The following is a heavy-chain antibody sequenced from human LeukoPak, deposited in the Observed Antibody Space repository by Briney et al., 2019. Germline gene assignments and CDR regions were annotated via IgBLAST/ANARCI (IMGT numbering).Heavy chain of an antibody. J-gene: IGHJ4*02. V-gene: IGHV4-30-4*01. CDR3: ARAHYLDY. Sequence: SETLSLTCTVSGGSISSADYYWSWIPQPPGKGLEWIGYIYYSGSTYYDPYLKSRVTISVDTSKNQFSLKLSSVTAADTAVYYCARAHYLDYWGQGTLVTVSS. CDR2: IYYSGST. CDR1: GGSISSADYY.